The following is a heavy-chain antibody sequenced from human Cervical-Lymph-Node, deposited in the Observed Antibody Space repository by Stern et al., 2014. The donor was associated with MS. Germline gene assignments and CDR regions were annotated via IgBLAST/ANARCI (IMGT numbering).Heavy chain of an antibody. J-gene: IGHJ6*02. V-gene: IGHV1-69*17. Sequence: VQLGQSGAEVKKPGSSVKVSCKTSGDTFSTYAISWVRQAPGQGLEWMGGIIPIFGIANYAQKFQGRVTITADRSTRTAYMELSSLRSEDTAVYYCARTYYYGSGTYNYYYYHMDVWGQGTTVTVSS. CDR1: GDTFSTYA. D-gene: IGHD3-10*01. CDR2: IIPIFGIA. CDR3: ARTYYYGSGTYNYYYYHMDV.